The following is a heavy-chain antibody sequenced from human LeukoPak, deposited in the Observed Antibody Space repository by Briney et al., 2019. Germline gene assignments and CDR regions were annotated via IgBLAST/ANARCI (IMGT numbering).Heavy chain of an antibody. Sequence: QSGGSLRLSCAASGFTVSSNYMSWVRQARGKGLEWVSVIYSGGSTYYADSVKGRFTISRDNSKNTLYLQMNSLRSEDTAVYYCAADLELELGGYWGQGTLVTVSS. J-gene: IGHJ4*02. V-gene: IGHV3-53*01. CDR3: AADLELELGGY. CDR1: GFTVSSNY. D-gene: IGHD1-7*01. CDR2: IYSGGST.